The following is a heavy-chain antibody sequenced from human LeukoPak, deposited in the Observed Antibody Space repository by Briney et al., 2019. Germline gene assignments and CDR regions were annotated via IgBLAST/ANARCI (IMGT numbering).Heavy chain of an antibody. D-gene: IGHD6-19*01. CDR3: ARDGSSGWYWVDY. J-gene: IGHJ4*02. Sequence: GGSLRLSCAASGFTFSSYGMHWVRQAPGKGLEWVAVIWYDGSNKYYADSVKGRFTISRDNSKNTLYLQMSSLRAEDTAVYYCARDGSSGWYWVDYWGQGTLVTVSS. CDR2: IWYDGSNK. CDR1: GFTFSSYG. V-gene: IGHV3-33*08.